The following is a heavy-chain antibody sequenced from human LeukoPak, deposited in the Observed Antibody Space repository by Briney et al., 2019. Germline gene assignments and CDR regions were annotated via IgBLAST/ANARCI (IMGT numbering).Heavy chain of an antibody. D-gene: IGHD2-2*01. CDR2: ISAYNGNT. CDR1: GYTFTSYG. CDR3: ARLLGTAANDAFDI. J-gene: IGHJ3*02. Sequence: GASVKVSCKPSGYTFTSYGISWVRQAPGQGLEWMGWISAYNGNTNYAQKLQGRVTMTTDTSTSTAYMELRSLRSDDTAVYYCARLLGTAANDAFDIWGQGTMVTVSS. V-gene: IGHV1-18*01.